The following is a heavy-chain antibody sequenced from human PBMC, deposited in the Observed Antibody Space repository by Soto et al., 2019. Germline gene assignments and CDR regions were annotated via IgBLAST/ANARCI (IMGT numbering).Heavy chain of an antibody. CDR2: IWYDGSNK. CDR3: AREWVYCSGGSCASSYGMDV. D-gene: IGHD2-15*01. J-gene: IGHJ6*02. CDR1: GFTFSSYG. Sequence: QVQLVESGGGVVQPGRSLRLSCAASGFTFSSYGMHWVRQAPGKGLEWVAVIWYDGSNKYYADSVKGRFTISRDNSKNTLYLQMNSLRAEDTAVYYCAREWVYCSGGSCASSYGMDVWGQGTTVTVSS. V-gene: IGHV3-33*01.